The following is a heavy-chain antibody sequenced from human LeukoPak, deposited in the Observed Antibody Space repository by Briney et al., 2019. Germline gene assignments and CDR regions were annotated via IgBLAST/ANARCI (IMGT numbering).Heavy chain of an antibody. Sequence: ASVKVSCKASGYAFTSYDINWVRQATGQGIEWMGWMNPNSGNTGYAQKFQGRVTMTRNTSISTAYMELSSLRSEDTAVYYCARAMVRGVMRNWFDPWGQGTLVTVSS. CDR2: MNPNSGNT. CDR1: GYAFTSYD. D-gene: IGHD3-10*01. CDR3: ARAMVRGVMRNWFDP. V-gene: IGHV1-8*01. J-gene: IGHJ5*02.